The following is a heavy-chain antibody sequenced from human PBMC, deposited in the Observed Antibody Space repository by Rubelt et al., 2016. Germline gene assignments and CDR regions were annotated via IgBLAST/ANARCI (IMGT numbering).Heavy chain of an antibody. CDR1: GYTFTNYG. Sequence: QVRLVQSGAEVKKPGASVKVSCKASGYTFTNYGISWVRQAPGQGLEWMGWISGYNGNTHYAQKFQGRVTMATETSTTTAKVELGSRVSDDTAVYYLARGNVGGVLDGFEIWGQGTTVTVPS. CDR3: ARGNVGGVLDGFEI. D-gene: IGHD1-1*01. V-gene: IGHV1-18*01. CDR2: ISGYNGNT. J-gene: IGHJ3*02.